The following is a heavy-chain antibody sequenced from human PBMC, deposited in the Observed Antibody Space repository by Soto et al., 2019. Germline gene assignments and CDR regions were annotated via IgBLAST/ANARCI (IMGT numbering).Heavy chain of an antibody. D-gene: IGHD2-21*02. V-gene: IGHV3-53*01. CDR1: GFTVSSNH. J-gene: IGHJ4*02. CDR2: IYGGGST. CDR3: ARALGGDWTFDY. Sequence: EVQLVESGGGLIQPGGSLRLSCAASGFTVSSNHMSWVRQAPGKGLEWVSVIYGGGSTYYADSVKGRFTISRDSSKNTLYLQMNSLRAEDTAVYYCARALGGDWTFDYWGQGTLVTVSS.